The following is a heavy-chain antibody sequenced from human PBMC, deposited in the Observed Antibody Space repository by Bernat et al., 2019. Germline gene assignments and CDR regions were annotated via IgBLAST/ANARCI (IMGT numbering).Heavy chain of an antibody. CDR3: ASGDYYGSGSAFDY. CDR1: GFIFSSYS. D-gene: IGHD3-10*01. Sequence: EVQLLESGGGLVQPGGSLRLSCTASGFIFSSYSMNWVRQAPGKGLEWVSYISSSSTIYYADSVKGRFTISRDNAKNSLYLQMNSLRDEDTAVYYCASGDYYGSGSAFDYWGQGTLVTVSS. J-gene: IGHJ4*02. CDR2: ISSSSTI. V-gene: IGHV3-48*02.